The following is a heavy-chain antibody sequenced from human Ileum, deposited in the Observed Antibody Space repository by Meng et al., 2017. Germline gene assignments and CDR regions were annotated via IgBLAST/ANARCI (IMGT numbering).Heavy chain of an antibody. V-gene: IGHV7-4-1*02. CDR1: GYTSTSYA. CDR3: ARGDSYGYVGIDY. D-gene: IGHD5-18*01. CDR2: INPNTGNP. J-gene: IGHJ4*02. Sequence: QVPRVQAWCGLKNPGDSVKVPCKASGYTSTSYAINWVRQAPGQGIQWMGWINPNTGNPTYAQGFTGRFVFSLDTSVSTAYLQISSLKAEDTAVYYCARGDSYGYVGIDYWGQGTLVTVSS.